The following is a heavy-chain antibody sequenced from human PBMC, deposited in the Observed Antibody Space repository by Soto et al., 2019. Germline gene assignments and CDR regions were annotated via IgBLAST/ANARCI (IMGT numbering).Heavy chain of an antibody. Sequence: GGSLRLSCEASAFTFNNFAMTWVRQAPGKGLEWVSSFPDGGSGPYYADSVKGRFTISRDKSRNTLYLQMNSLRGDDTAVYYCSFGGCLHSSGWCKSYFDYWGQGTMVTVSS. CDR1: AFTFNNFA. CDR2: FPDGGSGP. J-gene: IGHJ4*02. V-gene: IGHV3-23*01. CDR3: SFGGCLHSSGWCKSYFDY. D-gene: IGHD6-19*01.